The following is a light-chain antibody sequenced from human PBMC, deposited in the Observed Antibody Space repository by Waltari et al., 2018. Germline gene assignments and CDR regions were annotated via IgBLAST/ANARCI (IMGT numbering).Light chain of an antibody. J-gene: IGLJ3*02. V-gene: IGLV2-11*01. CDR1: SSDVGGYNY. Sequence: QSALTQPRSVSGSPGQSVTISCTGTSSDVGGYNYVSWYQHHPGKAPKLIIYDVTKRPSGVPDLFSASKSDNTASLTISGLQAEDEAYYYCCSYAGSITFWVFGGGTKLTVL. CDR3: CSYAGSITFWV. CDR2: DVT.